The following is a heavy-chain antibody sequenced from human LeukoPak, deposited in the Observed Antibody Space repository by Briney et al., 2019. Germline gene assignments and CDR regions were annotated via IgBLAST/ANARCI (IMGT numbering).Heavy chain of an antibody. Sequence: SETLSLTCTVSGGSISSSSYYWGWIRQPPGKGLEWIGSLYYSGSTYYNPSLKSRVTTSVDTSKNQFSLKLSSVTAADTAVYYCARGGFSYSYGYYWGQGTLVTVSS. CDR2: LYYSGST. CDR1: GGSISSSSYY. CDR3: ARGGFSYSYGYY. V-gene: IGHV4-39*07. D-gene: IGHD5-18*01. J-gene: IGHJ4*02.